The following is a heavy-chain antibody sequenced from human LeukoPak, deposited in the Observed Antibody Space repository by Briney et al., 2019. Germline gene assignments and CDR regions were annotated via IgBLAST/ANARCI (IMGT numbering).Heavy chain of an antibody. J-gene: IGHJ5*02. CDR1: GGTFSSYA. Sequence: GASVKVSCKASGGTFSSYAISWVRQAPGQGLEWMGGIIPIFGTAIYAQKFQGRVTITADESTSTAYMELSSLRSGDTAVYYCARYDYSNWFDPWGQGTLVTVSS. V-gene: IGHV1-69*13. D-gene: IGHD4-11*01. CDR2: IIPIFGTA. CDR3: ARYDYSNWFDP.